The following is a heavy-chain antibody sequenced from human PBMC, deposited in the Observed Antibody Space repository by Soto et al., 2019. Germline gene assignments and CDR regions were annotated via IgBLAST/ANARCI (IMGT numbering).Heavy chain of an antibody. CDR2: ISFDGSNK. Sequence: HPGGSLRLSCAASGFAFSGYGMHWVRQAPGEGLEWVALISFDGSNKFYADSVKGRFTISRDNSKNTVYLEMNSLRTEDTGVFYCAKDVCSRPSCYRRGAFDFWAQGTMVPVSS. V-gene: IGHV3-30*18. D-gene: IGHD2-2*01. J-gene: IGHJ3*01. CDR1: GFAFSGYG. CDR3: AKDVCSRPSCYRRGAFDF.